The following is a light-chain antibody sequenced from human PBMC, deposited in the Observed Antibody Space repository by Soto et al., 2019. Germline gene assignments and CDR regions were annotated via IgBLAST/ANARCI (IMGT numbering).Light chain of an antibody. CDR1: QSLSSN. CDR3: LEYNKWPLT. V-gene: IGKV3-15*01. CDR2: DTS. J-gene: IGKJ4*01. Sequence: EIVMTQSPATLSVSPGERATLSCRASQSLSSNLAWYQQKPGQAPRLLIYDTSTRATAIPARFSGSGSGTEFTLTISSLQSEDFAVYYCLEYNKWPLTFGGGTKVEIK.